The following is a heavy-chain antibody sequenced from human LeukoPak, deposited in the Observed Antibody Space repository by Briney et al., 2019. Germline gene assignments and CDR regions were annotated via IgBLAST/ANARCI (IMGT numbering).Heavy chain of an antibody. CDR3: ARGRNYGDWFDP. CDR2: IYHSGST. D-gene: IGHD4-17*01. J-gene: IGHJ5*02. CDR1: GGSISSGGYS. V-gene: IGHV4-30-2*01. Sequence: TLSLTCAVSGGSISSGGYSWSWIRQPPGQGLEWIGYIYHSGSTYYNPSLKSRVTISVDRSKNQFSLKLSSVTAADTAVYYCARGRNYGDWFDPWGQGTLVTVSS.